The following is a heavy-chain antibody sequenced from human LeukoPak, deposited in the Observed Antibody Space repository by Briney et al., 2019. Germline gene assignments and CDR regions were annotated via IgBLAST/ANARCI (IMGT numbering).Heavy chain of an antibody. V-gene: IGHV3-74*01. J-gene: IGHJ4*02. D-gene: IGHD2-2*01. CDR2: IKTDGSMT. Sequence: GGSLRLSCAASGLTFSGYWMHWVRQSPGKGLVWVSRIKTDGSMTNYADSVRGRFTISRDNAKNILYLQMNSLRAEDTAVYYCARQGPADEFDYWGQGTLVTVSS. CDR1: GLTFSGYW. CDR3: ARQGPADEFDY.